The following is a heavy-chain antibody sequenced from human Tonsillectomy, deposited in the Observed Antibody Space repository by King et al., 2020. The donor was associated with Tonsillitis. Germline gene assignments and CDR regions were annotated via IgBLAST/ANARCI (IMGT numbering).Heavy chain of an antibody. CDR1: GFTFSSYG. V-gene: IGHV3-30*18. D-gene: IGHD3-10*01. CDR2: ISYDGSNK. CDR3: AKDRGDGDPGSYGLDV. Sequence: VQLVESGGGVVQPGRSLRLSCAASGFTFSSYGMHWVRQAPGKGLEWVAVISYDGSNKYYADSVKGRFTISRDNSKNTLYLQMNSLRAEDTAVYYCAKDRGDGDPGSYGLDVWGQGTTVTVSS. J-gene: IGHJ6*02.